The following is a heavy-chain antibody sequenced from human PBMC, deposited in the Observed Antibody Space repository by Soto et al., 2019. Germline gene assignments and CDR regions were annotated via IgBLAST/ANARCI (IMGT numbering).Heavy chain of an antibody. J-gene: IGHJ6*02. CDR1: GFTFSSYG. D-gene: IGHD2-2*01. Sequence: PGGSLRLSCAASGFTFSSYGMHWVRQAPGKGLEWVAVISYDGSNKYYADSVEGRFTISRDNSKNSLYLQMNSLRAEDTAVYYCARDGLGYCSSTSCQRKYYYYYGMDVWGQGTTVTVSS. CDR3: ARDGLGYCSSTSCQRKYYYYYGMDV. CDR2: ISYDGSNK. V-gene: IGHV3-30*03.